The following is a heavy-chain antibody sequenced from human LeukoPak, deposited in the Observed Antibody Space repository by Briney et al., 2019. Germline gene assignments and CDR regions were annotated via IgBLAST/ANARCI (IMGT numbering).Heavy chain of an antibody. J-gene: IGHJ4*02. CDR1: GFTFTSSA. V-gene: IGHV1-58*01. D-gene: IGHD6-13*01. CDR3: AADSSLAAAGTDY. CDR2: IVVGSGNT. Sequence: SVKASCTASGFTFTSSAVQWVRQARGQRLEWIGWIVVGSGNTNYAQKFQERVTITRDMSTSTAYMELSSLRSEDTAVYYCAADSSLAAAGTDYWGQGTLVTVSS.